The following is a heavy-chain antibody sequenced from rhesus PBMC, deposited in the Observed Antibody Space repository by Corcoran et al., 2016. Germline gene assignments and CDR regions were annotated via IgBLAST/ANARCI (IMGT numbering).Heavy chain of an antibody. J-gene: IGHJ4*01. CDR3: ARGRQLVPYYFDY. Sequence: QVQLQESGPGVVKPSETLSLTCAVSGGSISDDYYWSWIRQPPGKGLEWIGYIYGSGGGTNYNPSLKNRVTISIDPSKNQFSLTPSSVTAADTAVYYCARGRQLVPYYFDYWGQGVLVTVSS. CDR1: GGSISDDYY. CDR2: IYGSGGGT. V-gene: IGHV4-106*01. D-gene: IGHD6-25*01.